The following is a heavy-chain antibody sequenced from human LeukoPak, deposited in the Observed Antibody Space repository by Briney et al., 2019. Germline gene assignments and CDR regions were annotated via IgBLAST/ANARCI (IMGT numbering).Heavy chain of an antibody. CDR1: GFTFSSYS. J-gene: IGHJ4*02. D-gene: IGHD3-22*01. Sequence: GGSLRLSCAASGFTFSSYSMNWVRQAPGKGLEWVSSISSSSSYIYYADSVKGRFTISRDNAKNSLYLQMNSLRAEDTAVYYCARDLPRDYYGSSGPYWGQGTLVTVSS. CDR2: ISSSSSYI. V-gene: IGHV3-21*01. CDR3: ARDLPRDYYGSSGPY.